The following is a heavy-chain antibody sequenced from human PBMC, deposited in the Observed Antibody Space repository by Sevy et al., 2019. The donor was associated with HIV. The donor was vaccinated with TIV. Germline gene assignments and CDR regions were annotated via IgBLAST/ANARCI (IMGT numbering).Heavy chain of an antibody. CDR1: GGTFSSYA. V-gene: IGHV1-69*06. D-gene: IGHD5-18*01. J-gene: IGHJ6*03. Sequence: ASLKVSCKASGGTFSSYAISWVRQAPGQGLEWMGGIIPIFGTANYAQKFQGRVTITADKSTSTAYMELSSLRSEDTAVYYCARGGYSYGGGYYFMDVWGKGTTVTVSS. CDR3: ARGGYSYGGGYYFMDV. CDR2: IIPIFGTA.